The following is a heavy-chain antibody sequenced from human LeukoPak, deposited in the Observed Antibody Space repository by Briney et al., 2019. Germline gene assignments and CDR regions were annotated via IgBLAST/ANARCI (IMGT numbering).Heavy chain of an antibody. D-gene: IGHD3-22*01. CDR3: AGSSSGYPQVDY. J-gene: IGHJ4*02. V-gene: IGHV3-23*01. CDR1: GFTFSSYA. Sequence: SGGSLRLSCAASGFTFSSYAMSWVRQAPGKGLEWVSAISGSGGSTYYADSVKGRFTISRDNSKNTLYLQMNSLRAEDTAVYYCAGSSSGYPQVDYWGQGTLVTVSS. CDR2: ISGSGGST.